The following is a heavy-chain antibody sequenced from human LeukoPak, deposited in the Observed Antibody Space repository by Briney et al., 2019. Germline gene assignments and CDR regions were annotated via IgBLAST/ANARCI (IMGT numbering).Heavy chain of an antibody. CDR1: GFTFSSYA. J-gene: IGHJ6*02. D-gene: IGHD2-15*01. CDR2: ISYDGSNK. Sequence: PGRSLRLSCAASGFTFSSYAMHWVRQAPGKGLEWVAVISYDGSNKYYADSVKGRFTISRDNSKNTLYLQMNSLRAEDRALYYCARDRYCSGGGCLDYYYSMDVWGQGTTVTASS. V-gene: IGHV3-30*04. CDR3: ARDRYCSGGGCLDYYYSMDV.